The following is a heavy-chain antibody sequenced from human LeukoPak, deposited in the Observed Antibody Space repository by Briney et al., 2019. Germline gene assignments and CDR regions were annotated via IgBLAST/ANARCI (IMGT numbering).Heavy chain of an antibody. Sequence: GGSLRLSCAASGFTFKNFEMNWVRQAPGKGLEWISFIGISGTNIYYSDSVKGRFTISRDNAKNSLYLQMNSLGAEDTAVYFCARNDGYTYGYFYFDSWGQGTQVTVSS. CDR2: IGISGTNI. D-gene: IGHD5-18*01. J-gene: IGHJ4*02. CDR1: GFTFKNFE. V-gene: IGHV3-48*03. CDR3: ARNDGYTYGYFYFDS.